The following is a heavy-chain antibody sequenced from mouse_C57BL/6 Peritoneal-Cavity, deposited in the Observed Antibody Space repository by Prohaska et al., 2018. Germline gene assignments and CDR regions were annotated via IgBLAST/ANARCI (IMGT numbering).Heavy chain of an antibody. CDR3: ARGLVTGFDY. CDR2: IYPNNGGN. J-gene: IGHJ2*01. Sequence: HGKSLEWIGYIYPNNGGNGYNQKFKCKATLTVDKSSSTAYMELRSLTSEDSAVYYCARGLVTGFDYWGQGTTLTVSS. D-gene: IGHD2-3*01. V-gene: IGHV1-34*01.